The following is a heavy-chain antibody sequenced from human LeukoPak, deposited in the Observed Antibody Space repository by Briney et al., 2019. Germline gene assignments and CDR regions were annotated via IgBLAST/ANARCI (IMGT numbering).Heavy chain of an antibody. V-gene: IGHV3-23*01. Sequence: GGSLRLSCAASGFTFSSYAMSWVRQAPGKGLEWVSAISGSGGTTYFADSVKGRFTISRDNSKNTLYLQMNSLRAEDTAVYYCAKSQYCSSTSCYYYYGMDVWGQGTTVTVSS. CDR3: AKSQYCSSTSCYYYYGMDV. J-gene: IGHJ6*02. CDR2: ISGSGGTT. D-gene: IGHD2-2*01. CDR1: GFTFSSYA.